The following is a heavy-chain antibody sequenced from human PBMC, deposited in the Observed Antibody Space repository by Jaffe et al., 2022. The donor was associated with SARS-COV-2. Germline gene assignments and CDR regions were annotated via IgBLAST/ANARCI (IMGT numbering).Heavy chain of an antibody. Sequence: ELQLVESGGGLVQPGGSLRLSCVVSGLTFRNYWMTWVRQAPGKGLEWVAHINPDGSQKRHVDSVKGRFTISRDNSKNTLYLQINGLGAEDTAVYYCGRDAYDGDAMDVWGQGTTVTV. D-gene: IGHD4-17*01. CDR3: GRDAYDGDAMDV. CDR1: GLTFRNYW. V-gene: IGHV3-7*03. CDR2: INPDGSQK. J-gene: IGHJ6*02.